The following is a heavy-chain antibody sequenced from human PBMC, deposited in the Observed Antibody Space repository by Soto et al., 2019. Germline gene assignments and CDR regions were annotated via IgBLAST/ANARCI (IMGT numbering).Heavy chain of an antibody. V-gene: IGHV1-3*01. Sequence: QVQLEQSGAEVKKPGASVKVSCKTSGYTFTSYTLHWVRQAPGQGLEWMGWINAGNGREKYSQRFQDRVSLSTDKSATTAYMELRSLRSEAPAVYFCARGGGWVGEASFDSWGQGTQVTVSS. CDR2: INAGNGRE. CDR1: GYTFTSYT. J-gene: IGHJ4*02. CDR3: ARGGGWVGEASFDS. D-gene: IGHD3-10*01.